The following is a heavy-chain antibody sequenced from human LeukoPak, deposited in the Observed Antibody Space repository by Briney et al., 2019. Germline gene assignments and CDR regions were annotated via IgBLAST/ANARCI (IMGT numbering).Heavy chain of an antibody. CDR1: GFTFSSYG. Sequence: GGSLRLSCAASGFTFSSYGMHWVRQAPGKGLEWVAVIWYDGSNKYYADSVKGRFTISRDNSKNTLYLQMNSLRAEDTAVYYCAKDALNSRIYYYYGMDVWGQGTTVTVSS. CDR2: IWYDGSNK. CDR3: AKDALNSRIYYYYGMDV. V-gene: IGHV3-33*06. D-gene: IGHD6-13*01. J-gene: IGHJ6*02.